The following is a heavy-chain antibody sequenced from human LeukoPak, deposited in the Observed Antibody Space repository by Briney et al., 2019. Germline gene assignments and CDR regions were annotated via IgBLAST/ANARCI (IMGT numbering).Heavy chain of an antibody. D-gene: IGHD4-17*01. CDR3: ARGDHGYYVFRFGY. J-gene: IGHJ4*02. CDR2: INHSGST. CDR1: GGSFSGYY. V-gene: IGHV4-34*01. Sequence: SETLSLTCAVYGGSFSGYYWSWIRQPPGKGLEWIGEINHSGSTNYNPSLKSRVTISVDTSKNQFSLHLNSVTPDDTAVYYCARGDHGYYVFRFGYWGQGTLVTVSS.